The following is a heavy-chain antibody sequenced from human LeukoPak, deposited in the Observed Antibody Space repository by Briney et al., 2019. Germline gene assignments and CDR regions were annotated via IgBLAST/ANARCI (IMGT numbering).Heavy chain of an antibody. D-gene: IGHD3-22*01. CDR1: GGSFSGYY. J-gene: IGHJ4*02. CDR3: ARGLYYYDSSGYYGY. V-gene: IGHV4-34*01. Sequence: PSETLSLTCAVYGGSFSGYYWSWIRQPPGKGLEWIGEINHSGSTNYNPSLKSRVTISVDTSKNQFSLKLSSVTAADTAVYYFARGLYYYDSSGYYGYWGQGTLVTVSS. CDR2: INHSGST.